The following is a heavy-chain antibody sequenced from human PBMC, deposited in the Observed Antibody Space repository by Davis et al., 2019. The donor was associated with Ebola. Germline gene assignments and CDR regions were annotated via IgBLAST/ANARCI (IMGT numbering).Heavy chain of an antibody. CDR1: GFTFSSYA. CDR2: ISGSGGST. D-gene: IGHD2-15*01. V-gene: IGHV3-23*01. Sequence: GESLKISCAASGFTFSSYAMSWVRQAPGKGLEWVSAISGSGGSTYYADSVKGRLTISRDNSKNTLYLQMNSLRAEDTAVYYCAKDAFSGCSGGSCFFDYWGQGTLVTVSS. CDR3: AKDAFSGCSGGSCFFDY. J-gene: IGHJ4*02.